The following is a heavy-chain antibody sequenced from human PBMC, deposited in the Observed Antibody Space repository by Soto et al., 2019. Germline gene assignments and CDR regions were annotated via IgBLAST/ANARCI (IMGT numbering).Heavy chain of an antibody. Sequence: QVQLVQSGAEVKKPGASVKVSCKASGYTFTTYDISWVRQAPGQGLEWMGRISTYNGNTNYPQSLQGRLTMTTDTSTTNHNMELRSMRSDDTAVYDCASDPYHVLMLTAPHLYGMDVWGQGTTVTVSS. V-gene: IGHV1-18*01. CDR3: ASDPYHVLMLTAPHLYGMDV. CDR1: GYTFTTYD. D-gene: IGHD2-21*02. CDR2: ISTYNGNT. J-gene: IGHJ6*02.